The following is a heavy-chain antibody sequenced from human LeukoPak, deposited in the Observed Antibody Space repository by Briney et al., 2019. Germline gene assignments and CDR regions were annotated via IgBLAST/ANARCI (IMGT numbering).Heavy chain of an antibody. CDR1: GFTVSSTY. Sequence: PGGSLRLSCAASGFTVSSTYMTWVRQAPGKGLEWVSVIFSGGTTYYADSVRGRFTISRDNAKNSLFLQMDSLRGEDTAVYYCARCTTGKTFGSLREIKKSREIDYWGQGTLVTVSS. V-gene: IGHV3-53*01. D-gene: IGHD1-1*01. J-gene: IGHJ4*02. CDR2: IFSGGTT. CDR3: ARCTTGKTFGSLREIKKSREIDY.